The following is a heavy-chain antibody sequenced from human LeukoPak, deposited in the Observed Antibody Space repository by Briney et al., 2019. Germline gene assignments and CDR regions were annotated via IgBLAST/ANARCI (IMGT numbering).Heavy chain of an antibody. CDR1: GFNVSNNY. D-gene: IGHD6-13*01. CDR3: AKTRPLDSSSWSHGDY. V-gene: IGHV3-53*01. CDR2: IYSSGST. Sequence: GGSLRLSCAASGFNVSNNYMTWVRPAPGKGLEWVSLIYSSGSTYYGDSVKGRFTISRDNSKNTLYLQMNSLRAEDTAVYYCAKTRPLDSSSWSHGDYWGQGTLVTVSS. J-gene: IGHJ4*02.